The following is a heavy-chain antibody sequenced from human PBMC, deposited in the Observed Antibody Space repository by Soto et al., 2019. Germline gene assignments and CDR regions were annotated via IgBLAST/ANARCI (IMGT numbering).Heavy chain of an antibody. Sequence: SVKVSCKASGGTFSSYAISWVRQAPGQGLEWMGGIIPIFGTANYAQKFLGRVTITADESTSTAYMELSSLRSEDTAVYYCARGMGLKGAFDIWGQGTMVTVSS. CDR2: IIPIFGTA. J-gene: IGHJ3*02. CDR1: GGTFSSYA. D-gene: IGHD3-16*01. CDR3: ARGMGLKGAFDI. V-gene: IGHV1-69*13.